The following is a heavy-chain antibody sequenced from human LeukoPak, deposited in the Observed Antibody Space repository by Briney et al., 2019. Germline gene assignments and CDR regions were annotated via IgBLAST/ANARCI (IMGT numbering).Heavy chain of an antibody. CDR3: ARGLFSGKYYFDY. CDR1: GYTFTSYY. CDR2: IIPIFGTA. V-gene: IGHV1-69*06. Sequence: ASVKVSCKASGYTFTSYYMHWVRQAPGQGLEWMGGIIPIFGTANYAQKFQGRVTITADKSTSTAYMELSSLRSEDTAVYYCARGLFSGKYYFDYWGQGTLVTVSS. J-gene: IGHJ4*02. D-gene: IGHD2-21*01.